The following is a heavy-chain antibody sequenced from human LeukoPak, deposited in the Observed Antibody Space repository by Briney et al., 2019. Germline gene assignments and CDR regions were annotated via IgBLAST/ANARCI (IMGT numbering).Heavy chain of an antibody. Sequence: SQALSLTCAISGDSVSSNSAAWNWIRQSPSRGLEWLGRTFYRSKWYDDYAVSVRSRITINPDTSKNQFSLQLKSVTPEDTAVYYCARAIRPYSGYDYWGQGTPVTVSS. J-gene: IGHJ4*02. D-gene: IGHD5-12*01. CDR1: GDSVSSNSAA. CDR3: ARAIRPYSGYDY. V-gene: IGHV6-1*01. CDR2: TFYRSKWYD.